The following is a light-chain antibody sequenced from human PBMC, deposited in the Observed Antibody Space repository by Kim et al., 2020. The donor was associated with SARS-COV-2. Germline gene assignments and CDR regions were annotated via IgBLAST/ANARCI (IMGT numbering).Light chain of an antibody. CDR2: RSN. CDR1: SSNIVSNY. V-gene: IGLV1-47*01. Sequence: ELTQPPSASGTPGQRVTISCSGSSSNIVSNYVYWYQQVPGTAPKVLIYRSNQRPSGVPDRFAGSKSGASASLAISGLRSEDEADYYCAAWDDILSGRVFGGGTKLTVL. J-gene: IGLJ3*02. CDR3: AAWDDILSGRV.